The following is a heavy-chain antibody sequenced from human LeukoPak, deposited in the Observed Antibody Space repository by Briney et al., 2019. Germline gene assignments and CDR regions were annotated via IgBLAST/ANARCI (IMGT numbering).Heavy chain of an antibody. CDR3: ARGDWYYYGSGSYYTPPLFDY. V-gene: IGHV4-39*07. CDR2: IYYSGST. J-gene: IGHJ4*02. D-gene: IGHD3-10*01. CDR1: GGSISSSSYY. Sequence: AETLSLTCTGSGGSISSSSYYWGWIRQPPGKGLEWIGSIYYSGSTYYNPSLKRRVTISVDTSKNQFSLKLSSVTAADTAVYYCARGDWYYYGSGSYYTPPLFDYWGQGTLVTVSS.